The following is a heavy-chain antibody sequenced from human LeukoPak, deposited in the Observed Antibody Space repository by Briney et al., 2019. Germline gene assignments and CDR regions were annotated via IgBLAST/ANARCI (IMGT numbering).Heavy chain of an antibody. V-gene: IGHV3-11*01. D-gene: IGHD6-13*01. CDR3: ARTQGRVAAAGRFDP. CDR1: GFTFSDYY. J-gene: IGHJ5*02. Sequence: GGSLRLSCAASGFTFSDYYMSWIRRAPGKGLEWVSYISSSGSTIYYADSVKGRFTISRDNAKNSLYLQMNSLRAEDTAVYYCARTQGRVAAAGRFDPWGQGTLVTVSS. CDR2: ISSSGSTI.